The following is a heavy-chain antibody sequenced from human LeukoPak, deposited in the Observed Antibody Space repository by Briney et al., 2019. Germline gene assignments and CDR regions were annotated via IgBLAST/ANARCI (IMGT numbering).Heavy chain of an antibody. Sequence: ASVKVSCKASGYTFTGYYMHWVRQAPGQGLEWMGWIYPNSGGTNYAQKFQGRVTMTRDTSISTAYMELSRLRSDDTAVYYCARVGKRIAAAGTTAFDYWGQGTLVTVSS. CDR2: IYPNSGGT. V-gene: IGHV1-2*02. D-gene: IGHD6-13*01. CDR3: ARVGKRIAAAGTTAFDY. J-gene: IGHJ4*02. CDR1: GYTFTGYY.